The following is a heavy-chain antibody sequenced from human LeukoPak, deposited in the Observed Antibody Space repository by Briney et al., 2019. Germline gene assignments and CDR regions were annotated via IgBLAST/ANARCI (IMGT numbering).Heavy chain of an antibody. CDR1: GYTLTELS. J-gene: IGHJ4*02. V-gene: IGHV1-24*01. D-gene: IGHD3-10*01. Sequence: ASVKVSFKVSGYTLTELSMHWVRQAPGKGGEWMGGFDPEDGETIYAQKFQGRVTMTEDTSTDTAYMELSSLRSEDTAVYYCATTYLVRRAFDYCGQGTLVTVSS. CDR3: ATTYLVRRAFDY. CDR2: FDPEDGET.